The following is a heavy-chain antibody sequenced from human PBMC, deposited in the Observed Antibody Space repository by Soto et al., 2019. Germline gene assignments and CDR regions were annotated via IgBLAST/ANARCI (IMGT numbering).Heavy chain of an antibody. V-gene: IGHV1-69*13. CDR3: ARTRPSGSYDDY. CDR2: IIPIFGTA. Sequence: GASVKVSCKDSGGTFSSYAISWVRQAPGQGLEWMGGIIPIFGTANYAQKFQGRVTITADESTSTAYMELSSLRSEDTAVYYCARTRPSGSYDDYWGQGTLVTVSS. CDR1: GGTFSSYA. J-gene: IGHJ4*02. D-gene: IGHD1-26*01.